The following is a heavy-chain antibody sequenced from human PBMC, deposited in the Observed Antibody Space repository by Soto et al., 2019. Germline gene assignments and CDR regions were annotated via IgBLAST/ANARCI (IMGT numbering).Heavy chain of an antibody. CDR3: ARDLVAGLSPGAFDI. Sequence: EVQLVESGGGLVKPGGSLRLSCAASGFTFSSYSMNWVRQAPGKGLEWVSSISSSSSYIYYADSVKGRITISRDKAKNSLYLQMNSLRAEDTAVYYCARDLVAGLSPGAFDIWGQGTMVTVSS. CDR2: ISSSSSYI. J-gene: IGHJ3*02. V-gene: IGHV3-21*01. CDR1: GFTFSSYS. D-gene: IGHD2-8*02.